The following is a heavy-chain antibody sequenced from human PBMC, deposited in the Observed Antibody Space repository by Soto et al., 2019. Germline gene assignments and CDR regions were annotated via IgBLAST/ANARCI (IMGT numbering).Heavy chain of an antibody. CDR1: GFTFSNYG. CDR2: ISYGGSDK. CDR3: AKDGEMATIKAFDY. Sequence: QVQLVESGGGVVQPGRSLRLSCAASGFTFSNYGMHWVRQAPGKGLEWVAVISYGGSDKYYADSVKGRFTISRDNSKNTLYLQMSSLRAEDTAVYYCAKDGEMATIKAFDYWGQGTLVTVSS. J-gene: IGHJ4*02. D-gene: IGHD5-12*01. V-gene: IGHV3-30*18.